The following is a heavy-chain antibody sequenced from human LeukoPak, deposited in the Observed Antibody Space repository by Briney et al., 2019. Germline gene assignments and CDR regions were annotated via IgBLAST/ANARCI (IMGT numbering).Heavy chain of an antibody. Sequence: SETLSLTCAVSGVSFDVYYWSWVRQTPGKGLEWIGEINHSGYANDSPSLKSRVTLSIDTSRKQFSLNLRSVTVADTGIYYCTRMTAGHDYWGQGTLVTVSS. CDR3: TRMTAGHDY. CDR1: GVSFDVYY. CDR2: INHSGYA. D-gene: IGHD2-21*02. V-gene: IGHV4-34*01. J-gene: IGHJ4*02.